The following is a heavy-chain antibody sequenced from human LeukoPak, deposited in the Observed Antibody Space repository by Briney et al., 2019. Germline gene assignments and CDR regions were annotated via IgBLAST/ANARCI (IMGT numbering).Heavy chain of an antibody. CDR3: AREGFLGAFDI. CDR1: GGSISSYY. Sequence: SETLSLTCTVSGGSISSYYWSWIRQPPGKGLEWIGYIYYSGSTNYNPSLTSRVTISVDTSKNQFSLKLSSVTAADTAVYYCAREGFLGAFDIWGQGTMVTVSS. CDR2: IYYSGST. V-gene: IGHV4-59*01. J-gene: IGHJ3*02. D-gene: IGHD3-10*01.